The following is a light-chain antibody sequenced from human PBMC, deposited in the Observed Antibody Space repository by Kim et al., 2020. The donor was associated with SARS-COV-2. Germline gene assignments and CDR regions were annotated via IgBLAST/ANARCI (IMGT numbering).Light chain of an antibody. CDR3: MQGTHSPFP. J-gene: IGKJ3*01. CDR1: HILVYSDLTIY. Sequence: PPSISFRSSHILVYSDLTIYLTCFHQRPGLSPLRLISKVSNRVSGLPDRFCCSGSGSDFTLQFSRVEAEYVVVCYCMQGTHSPFPFGPATTVDIK. CDR2: KVS. V-gene: IGKV2-30*01.